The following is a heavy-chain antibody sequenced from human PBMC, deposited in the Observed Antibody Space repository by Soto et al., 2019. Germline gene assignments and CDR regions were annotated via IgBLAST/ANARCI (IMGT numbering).Heavy chain of an antibody. D-gene: IGHD3-10*01. J-gene: IGHJ4*02. CDR3: ARAPDNYGSGSYALGY. CDR1: GYTFTSYA. CDR2: INAGNGNT. Sequence: GASVKVSCKASGYTFTSYAMHWVRQAPGQRLEWMGWINAGNGNTKYSQKFQGRVTITRDTSASTAYMELSSLRSEDTAVYYCARAPDNYGSGSYALGYWGQGTLVTVSS. V-gene: IGHV1-3*01.